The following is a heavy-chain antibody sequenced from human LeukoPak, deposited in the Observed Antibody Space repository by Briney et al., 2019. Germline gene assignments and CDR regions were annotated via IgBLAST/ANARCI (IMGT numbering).Heavy chain of an antibody. Sequence: PSQTLSLTCTVSGDSIISGNYYWSWIRQPAGKGLEWIGRIYTSGSISYNPSLKSRVTISVDMSKNQFSLKLSSVTAADTAVYYCARHTLSFYYDSSGYVDHWGQGTLVTVSS. J-gene: IGHJ4*02. CDR3: ARHTLSFYYDSSGYVDH. CDR1: GDSIISGNYY. V-gene: IGHV4-61*02. D-gene: IGHD3-22*01. CDR2: IYTSGSI.